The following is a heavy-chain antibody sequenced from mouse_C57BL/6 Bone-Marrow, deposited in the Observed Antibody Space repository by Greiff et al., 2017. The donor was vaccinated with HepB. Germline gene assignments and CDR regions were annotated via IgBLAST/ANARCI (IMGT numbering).Heavy chain of an antibody. Sequence: EVKLVESGGGLVQPGGSLKLSCAASGFTFSDYYMYWVRQTPEKRLEWVAYISNGGGSTYYPDTVKGRFTISSDNAKNTLYLQMSRLKSEDTAMYYCAREGGYFDVWGTGTTVTVSS. J-gene: IGHJ1*03. V-gene: IGHV5-12*01. CDR1: GFTFSDYY. CDR3: AREGGYFDV. CDR2: ISNGGGST.